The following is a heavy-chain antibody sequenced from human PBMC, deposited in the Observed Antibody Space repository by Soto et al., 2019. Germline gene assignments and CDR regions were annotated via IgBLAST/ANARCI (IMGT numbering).Heavy chain of an antibody. J-gene: IGHJ4*02. D-gene: IGHD3-10*01. CDR2: IKSKTDGGTT. CDR3: TTKITMVRGVIGG. CDR1: GFTFSNAW. V-gene: IGHV3-15*01. Sequence: PGGSLRLSCAASGFTFSNAWMSWVRQPPGKGREWVGRIKSKTDGGTTDYAAPVKGRFTISRDDSKNTLYLQMNSLKTEDTAVYYCTTKITMVRGVIGGWGQGTLVTVSS.